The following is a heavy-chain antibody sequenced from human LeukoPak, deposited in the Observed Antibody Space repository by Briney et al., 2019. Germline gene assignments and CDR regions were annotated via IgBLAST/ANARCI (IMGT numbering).Heavy chain of an antibody. V-gene: IGHV4-39*01. CDR1: SGSIGSSSNY. D-gene: IGHD2-8*01. CDR2: VYYSGST. CDR3: ARASFNVVFGNWFDP. J-gene: IGHJ5*02. Sequence: SETLSLTCTVSSGSIGSSSNYWGWIRQAPGKGLEWIGNVYYSGSTFYNPSLKSRVTISVDTSKNQFSLKLRSVTAADTAIYYCARASFNVVFGNWFDPWGQGTLVAVSS.